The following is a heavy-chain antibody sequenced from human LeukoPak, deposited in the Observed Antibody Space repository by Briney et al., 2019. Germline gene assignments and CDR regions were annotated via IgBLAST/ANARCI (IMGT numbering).Heavy chain of an antibody. J-gene: IGHJ5*02. V-gene: IGHV4-30-2*01. Sequence: SSETLSLTCAVSGGSISSGGYSWSWIRQPPGKGLEWIGYIYHSGSTYYNPSLKGRVTISVDRSKNQFSLKLSSVTAADTAVYYCARYPMTYNWFDPWGQGTLVTVSS. CDR1: GGSISSGGYS. CDR3: ARYPMTYNWFDP. CDR2: IYHSGST. D-gene: IGHD2-21*02.